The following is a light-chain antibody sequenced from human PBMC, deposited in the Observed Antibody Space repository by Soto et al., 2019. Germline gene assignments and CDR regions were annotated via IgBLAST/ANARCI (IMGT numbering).Light chain of an antibody. CDR1: QTVGSN. Sequence: EIVMTQSPDTLSVSPGERATVSCRASQTVGSNLAWYQQKPGQAPRLLINDASNRATGVPARFSGSGSGTEFPLTISSLQSEDFALYYCQQYNYWPRPFGQGAKLEI. CDR3: QQYNYWPRP. J-gene: IGKJ2*01. CDR2: DAS. V-gene: IGKV3D-15*01.